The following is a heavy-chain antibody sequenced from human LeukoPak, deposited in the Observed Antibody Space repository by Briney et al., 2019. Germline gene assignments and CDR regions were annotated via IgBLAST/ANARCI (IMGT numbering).Heavy chain of an antibody. J-gene: IGHJ6*03. CDR3: ANGLAASGNFLQRDYYYFIDV. V-gene: IGHV3-23*01. Sequence: PGGSLRLSCAASGLTFSSYAMSWVRQAPGKGLEWVSTINGNGAATYYADSFKGRFLISRDDSKSTVYLRMNKLRVEDSGLYYCANGLAASGNFLQRDYYYFIDVWGKGTTVIVS. CDR1: GLTFSSYA. CDR2: INGNGAAT. D-gene: IGHD1-26*01.